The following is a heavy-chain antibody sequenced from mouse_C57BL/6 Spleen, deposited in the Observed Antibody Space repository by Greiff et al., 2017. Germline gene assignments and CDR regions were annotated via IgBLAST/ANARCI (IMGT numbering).Heavy chain of an antibody. CDR3: ARHEGPGNSFAY. V-gene: IGHV1-62-2*01. CDR1: GYTFTEYT. CDR2: FYPGSGSI. Sequence: QVQLQQSGAELVKPGASVKLSCKASGYTFTEYTIHWVKQRPGQGLEWIGWFYPGSGSIKSNEKFKGKATLTADTSSSTVYMELSRLTSEDSAVYFCARHEGPGNSFAYWGQGTLVTVSA. D-gene: IGHD2-1*01. J-gene: IGHJ3*01.